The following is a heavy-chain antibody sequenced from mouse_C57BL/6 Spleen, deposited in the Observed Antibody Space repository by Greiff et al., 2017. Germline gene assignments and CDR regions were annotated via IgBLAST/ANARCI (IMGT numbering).Heavy chain of an antibody. Sequence: QVQLQQPGAELVKPGASVKLSCKASGYTFTSYWMPWVKQRPGQGLEWIGEIDPSDSYTNYNQKFKGKATLTVDTSSSTAYMQLSSLTSEDSAVYYCARRGSTEYDFDDGGQGTTVTVAS. CDR2: IDPSDSYT. CDR3: ARRGSTEYDFDD. J-gene: IGHJ2*01. V-gene: IGHV1-50*01. CDR1: GYTFTSYW. D-gene: IGHD2-14*01.